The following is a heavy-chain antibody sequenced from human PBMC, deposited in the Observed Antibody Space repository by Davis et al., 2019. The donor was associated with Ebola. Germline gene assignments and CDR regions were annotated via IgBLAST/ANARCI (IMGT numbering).Heavy chain of an antibody. V-gene: IGHV4-59*08. Sequence: MPSGTLSLTCTVSGGSISSYYWSWIRQPPGKGLEWIGYINYSGSTNYNPSLKSRVTISVDTFKNQFSLKLSSVTAADTAVYYCARVSHSSSWYTDNDYWGQGTLVTVSS. J-gene: IGHJ4*02. CDR3: ARVSHSSSWYTDNDY. CDR1: GGSISSYY. CDR2: INYSGST. D-gene: IGHD6-13*01.